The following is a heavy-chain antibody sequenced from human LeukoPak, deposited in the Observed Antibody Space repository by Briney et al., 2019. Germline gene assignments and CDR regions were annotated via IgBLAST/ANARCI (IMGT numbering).Heavy chain of an antibody. CDR3: ARGRWGDY. J-gene: IGHJ4*02. V-gene: IGHV3-48*01. D-gene: IGHD5-24*01. Sequence: PGGSLRLSCAASGFTFSSYSMNWVRQAPGKGLEWVSYISSSTNSIYYADSVKGRFTISRDNAKNSLYLQMNSLRAEDTAVYYCARGRWGDYWGQGTLVTVSS. CDR2: ISSSTNSI. CDR1: GFTFSSYS.